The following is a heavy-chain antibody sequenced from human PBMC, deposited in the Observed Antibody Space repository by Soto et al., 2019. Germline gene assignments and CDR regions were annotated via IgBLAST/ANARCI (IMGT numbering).Heavy chain of an antibody. Sequence: QVQLVQSGADLKKPGASVKVSCKTSGYTFSGHFLQWVRQAPGAGPEWMGWINPNTGNTKYGQKFEGRVTMTRDMSSSTAYMELTRLTVADTAVYFCARAGSYCSGGSCSFAYWGQGSLVTVSS. CDR3: ARAGSYCSGGSCSFAY. J-gene: IGHJ4*02. V-gene: IGHV1-2*02. D-gene: IGHD2-15*01. CDR2: INPNTGNT. CDR1: GYTFSGHF.